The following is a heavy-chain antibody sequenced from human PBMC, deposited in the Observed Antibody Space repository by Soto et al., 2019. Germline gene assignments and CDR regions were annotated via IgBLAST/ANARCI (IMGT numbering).Heavy chain of an antibody. CDR1: GFTFSSYA. J-gene: IGHJ5*02. CDR3: ARDKGIVVVVAARSGGSWFDP. V-gene: IGHV3-30-3*01. D-gene: IGHD2-15*01. Sequence: QVQLVESGGGVVQPGRSLRLSCAASGFTFSSYAMHWVRQAPGKGLEWVAVISYDGSNKYYADSVKGRFTISRDNSKNTLYLQMNSLRAEDTAVYYCARDKGIVVVVAARSGGSWFDPWGQGTLVTVSS. CDR2: ISYDGSNK.